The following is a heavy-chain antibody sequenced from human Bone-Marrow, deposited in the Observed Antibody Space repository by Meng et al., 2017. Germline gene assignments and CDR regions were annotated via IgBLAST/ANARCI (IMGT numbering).Heavy chain of an antibody. CDR1: GGTFNSYS. D-gene: IGHD4-17*01. Sequence: QVQLVQSGGEVKNPGSSVKVSCKAFGGTFNSYSISWVRQAPGQGLEWMGGVIPIFDKANYAQTFQGRVTITADESTSTVYMELSSLRSEDTAVYYCARDFRDGDYVGVWFDPWGQGTLVTVSS. J-gene: IGHJ5*02. CDR2: VIPIFDKA. CDR3: ARDFRDGDYVGVWFDP. V-gene: IGHV1-69*01.